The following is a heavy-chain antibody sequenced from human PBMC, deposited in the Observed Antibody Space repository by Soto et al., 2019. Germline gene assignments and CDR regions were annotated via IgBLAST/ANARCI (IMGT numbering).Heavy chain of an antibody. CDR1: GGSIRSGDHY. J-gene: IGHJ4*02. V-gene: IGHV4-30-4*01. Sequence: PSETLSLTCSVSGGSIRSGDHYWSWIRQPPGKGLEWIGNIFNSGNTYHNPSLKSRVLISVDTSKNQVSLKLSSVTAADTAVYYCATRVTSMAPFDYWGQGTLVTASS. CDR2: IFNSGNT. D-gene: IGHD5-18*01. CDR3: ATRVTSMAPFDY.